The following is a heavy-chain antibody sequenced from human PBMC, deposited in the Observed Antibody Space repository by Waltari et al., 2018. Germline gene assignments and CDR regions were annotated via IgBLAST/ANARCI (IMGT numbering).Heavy chain of an antibody. D-gene: IGHD2-15*01. Sequence: QLQLQESGPGLVKSSETLSLTCAVSGGSISRSAYYWVWLRQPPGKELEWIGSIYPSGDTYYHASLESRVRVFVDRSSNHFSMTLSSVTAADTAVYYCARRGDWLPLDAFDIWGQGTVVTVSS. CDR2: IYPSGDT. V-gene: IGHV4-39*02. CDR1: GGSISRSAYY. CDR3: ARRGDWLPLDAFDI. J-gene: IGHJ3*02.